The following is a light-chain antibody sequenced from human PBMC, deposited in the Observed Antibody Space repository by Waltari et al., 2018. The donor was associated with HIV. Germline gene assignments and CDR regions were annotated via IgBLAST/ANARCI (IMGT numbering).Light chain of an antibody. CDR1: SRDVGGDNY. CDR2: DVR. V-gene: IGLV2-14*01. Sequence: QSALTQPASVSWSPGPSITISCTGTSRDVGGDNYVSWNQQHPGQAPKLMIYDVRNRPTGVSNRFSGSKSGNTASLTISGLQAEDEADYYCSSYTSSSTVVFGGGTKLTVL. J-gene: IGLJ2*01. CDR3: SSYTSSSTVV.